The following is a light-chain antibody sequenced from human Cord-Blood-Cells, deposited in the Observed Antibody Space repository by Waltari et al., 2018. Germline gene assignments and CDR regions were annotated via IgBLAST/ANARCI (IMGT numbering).Light chain of an antibody. CDR3: CSYAGSSTYV. J-gene: IGLJ1*01. CDR2: EVS. V-gene: IGLV2-23*02. CDR1: RSDVGSYNL. Sequence: QSALTQPASVSGSPRQSITISCPGPRSDVGSYNLVPWYQQHPGKAPKLMIYEVSKRPSGVSNRFSGSKSGNTASLTISGLQAEDEADYYCCSYAGSSTYVFGTGTKVTVL.